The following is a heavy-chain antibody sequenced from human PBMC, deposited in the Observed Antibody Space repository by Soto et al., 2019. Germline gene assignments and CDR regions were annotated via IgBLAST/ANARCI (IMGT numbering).Heavy chain of an antibody. J-gene: IGHJ4*02. D-gene: IGHD2-21*02. CDR2: ISYDGNSK. Sequence: QVQLVESGGGVVQPGRSLRLSCAASGFIFSNYVMHWVRQAPGKGLEWVAVISYDGNSKHYADSVKGRFTISRDNSKSTLYVQMNSLRAEDTAVYYCARSYCGDDWALDHWGQGTLVTVSS. CDR3: ARSYCGDDWALDH. CDR1: GFIFSNYV. V-gene: IGHV3-30-3*01.